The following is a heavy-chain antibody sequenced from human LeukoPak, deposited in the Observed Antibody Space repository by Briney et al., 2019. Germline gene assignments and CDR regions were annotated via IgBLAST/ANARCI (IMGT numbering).Heavy chain of an antibody. Sequence: GESLKISCKASGYTFTSYWIGWVRQMPGKGLEWMGIIYPDDSDTRYSPSFQGQVTISADKSITTAYLQWSSLKASDTAMYYCARAYTTSSAFKSWGQGTLVTVSS. J-gene: IGHJ5*02. V-gene: IGHV5-51*01. CDR2: IYPDDSDT. CDR3: ARAYTTSSAFKS. CDR1: GYTFTSYW. D-gene: IGHD6-6*01.